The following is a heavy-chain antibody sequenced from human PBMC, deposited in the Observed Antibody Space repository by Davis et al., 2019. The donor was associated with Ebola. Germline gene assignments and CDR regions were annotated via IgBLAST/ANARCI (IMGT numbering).Heavy chain of an antibody. J-gene: IGHJ2*01. Sequence: GESLKISCKGSGYSFTSYWIGWVRQLPGKGLEWMGIIYPGDSDTRSSPSFQGQVTISADKSISTAYLQWSSLKASDTAMYYCARQSGKSHPTVTTPRYFDLWGRGTLVTVSS. V-gene: IGHV5-51*01. D-gene: IGHD4-17*01. CDR3: ARQSGKSHPTVTTPRYFDL. CDR1: GYSFTSYW. CDR2: IYPGDSDT.